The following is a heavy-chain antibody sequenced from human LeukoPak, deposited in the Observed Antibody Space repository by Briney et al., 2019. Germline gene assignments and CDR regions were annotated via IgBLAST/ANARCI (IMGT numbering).Heavy chain of an antibody. CDR3: ARDQVAVTPDDWYFDL. CDR1: GYTFTSYY. D-gene: IGHD2-15*01. CDR2: INPSGGST. Sequence: ASVKVSCKAFGYTFTSYYMHWVRQAPGQGLEWMGIINPSGGSTSYAQKFQGRVTMTRDTSTSTVYMELSSLRSEDTAVYYCARDQVAVTPDDWYFDLWGRGTLVTVSS. V-gene: IGHV1-46*01. J-gene: IGHJ2*01.